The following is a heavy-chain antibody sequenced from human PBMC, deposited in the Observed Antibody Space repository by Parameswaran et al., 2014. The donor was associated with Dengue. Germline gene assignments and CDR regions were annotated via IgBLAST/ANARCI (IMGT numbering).Heavy chain of an antibody. CDR3: ARVEVPAAKIFFYYGMDV. V-gene: IGHV1-2*02. Sequence: WVRQAPGQGLEWMGWINPNSGGTKYAQRFQGRVTMTRDTSISTAYMELRSLRSDDTAVFYCARVEVPAAKIFFYYGMDVWGQGTHGSPSP. CDR2: INPNSGGT. D-gene: IGHD2-2*01. J-gene: IGHJ6*02.